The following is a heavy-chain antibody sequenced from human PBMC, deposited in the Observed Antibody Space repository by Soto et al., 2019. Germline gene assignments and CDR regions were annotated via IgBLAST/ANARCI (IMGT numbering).Heavy chain of an antibody. CDR1: GFTFSSYW. V-gene: IGHV3-7*05. J-gene: IGHJ3*02. CDR2: IKQDGSEK. CDR3: ARSDDYFDAFDI. Sequence: GALRLSCVASGFTFSSYWMSWVRQAPGKGLEWVANIKQDGSEKYYVDSVKGRFTISRDNAKNSLYLQMNSLRAEDTAVYYCARSDDYFDAFDIWGQGTMVTVSS. D-gene: IGHD4-17*01.